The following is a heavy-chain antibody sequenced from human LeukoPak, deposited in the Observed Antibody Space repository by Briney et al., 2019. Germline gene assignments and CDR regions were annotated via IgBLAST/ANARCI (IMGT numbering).Heavy chain of an antibody. CDR2: TYYRSKWYN. J-gene: IGHJ4*02. V-gene: IGHV6-1*01. Sequence: SQTLSLTCGISGDSVSSNTAAWNWIRQFPSRGLEWLGRTYYRSKWYNNYAVSVKSRITINSDSSKNQVSLQLNSVSPEDTAMYYCARENSRGRFDYWGQGTLVTVSS. D-gene: IGHD6-19*01. CDR1: GDSVSSNTAA. CDR3: ARENSRGRFDY.